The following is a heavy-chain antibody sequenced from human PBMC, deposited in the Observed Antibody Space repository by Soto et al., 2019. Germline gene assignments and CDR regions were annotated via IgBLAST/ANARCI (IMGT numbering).Heavy chain of an antibody. Sequence: QITLKESGPTLVKPTQTLTLTCTFSGFSLTTSGVGVGWIRQPPGKALEWLALIYWDDDKRYSPSLKNRLTTTQATSRNQVVLTLIDLDPVDTATYYCAHKSLVPFGMDVWGQGTTVTVAS. D-gene: IGHD3-10*01. CDR3: AHKSLVPFGMDV. CDR1: GFSLTTSGVG. J-gene: IGHJ6*02. V-gene: IGHV2-5*02. CDR2: IYWDDDK.